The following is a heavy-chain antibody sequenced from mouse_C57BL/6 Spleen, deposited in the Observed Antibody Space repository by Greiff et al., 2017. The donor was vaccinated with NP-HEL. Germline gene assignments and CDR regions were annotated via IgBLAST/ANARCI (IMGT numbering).Heavy chain of an antibody. CDR1: GFTFSDYY. V-gene: IGHV5-12*01. CDR3: ARQKLRPAYWYFDV. Sequence: DVHLVESGGGLVQPGGSLKLSCAASGFTFSDYYMYWVRQTPEKRLEWVAYISNGGGSTYYPDTVKGRFTISRDNAKNTLYLQMSRLKSEDTAMYYCARQKLRPAYWYFDVWGTGTTVTVSS. J-gene: IGHJ1*03. D-gene: IGHD1-2*01. CDR2: ISNGGGST.